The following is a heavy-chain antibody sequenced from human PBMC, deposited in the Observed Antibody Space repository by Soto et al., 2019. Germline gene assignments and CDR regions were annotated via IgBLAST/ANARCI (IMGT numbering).Heavy chain of an antibody. CDR1: GFSFSSFA. J-gene: IGHJ4*02. CDR2: ISATGDST. CDR3: SNHPSPVRGLDY. V-gene: IGHV3-23*01. Sequence: RRLSCAASGFSFSSFAMSWVRQAPGQGLEWVSAISATGDSTFYADSVKGRFTTSRDNSKKQVFLQMNSLRAEDTAVYYCSNHPSPVRGLDYWGQGTLVTVSS.